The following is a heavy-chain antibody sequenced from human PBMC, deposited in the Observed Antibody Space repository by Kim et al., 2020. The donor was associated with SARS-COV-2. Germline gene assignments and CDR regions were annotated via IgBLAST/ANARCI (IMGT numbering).Heavy chain of an antibody. J-gene: IGHJ5*02. D-gene: IGHD3-22*01. Sequence: ASVKVSCKASGFIFSSYGFNWVRQAPGQGLEWMGYISAYDGNINYAHKVQDRLSMTTDTSTSTAYMELRSLGFDDTAVYYCEKGGRDLVITRHSDLWGQGTLVAVSS. V-gene: IGHV1-18*01. CDR3: EKGGRDLVITRHSDL. CDR2: ISAYDGNI. CDR1: GFIFSSYG.